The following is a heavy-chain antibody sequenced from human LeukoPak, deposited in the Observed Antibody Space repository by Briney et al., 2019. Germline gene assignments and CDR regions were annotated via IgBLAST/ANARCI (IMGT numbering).Heavy chain of an antibody. J-gene: IGHJ4*01. CDR2: INWDGGST. CDR1: GFNFQDYT. CDR3: TKDLGKVIAAAGTSGFDT. Sequence: GGSLRLSCEASGFNFQDYTMHWVRQPPGKGLECVALINWDGGSTYYGDSVKGRFTISRDTSKNALYLQMHSLRSEDTALYYCTKDLGKVIAAAGTSGFDTWGRGTLVTVSS. V-gene: IGHV3-43*01. D-gene: IGHD6-13*01.